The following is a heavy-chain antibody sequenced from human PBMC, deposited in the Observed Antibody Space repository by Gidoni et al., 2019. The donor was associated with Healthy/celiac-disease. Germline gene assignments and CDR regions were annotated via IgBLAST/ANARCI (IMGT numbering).Heavy chain of an antibody. Sequence: QVQLVQSGAEVKKPGSSVKVSCKASGGTFSSSAISWVRQAPGQGLEWMGRIIPILGIANYAQKFQGRVTITADKSTSTAYMELSSLRSEDTAVYYCARAPECYDSSGYCPQTIPTDAFDIWGQGTMVTVSS. CDR3: ARAPECYDSSGYCPQTIPTDAFDI. CDR1: GGTFSSSA. D-gene: IGHD3-22*01. J-gene: IGHJ3*02. CDR2: IIPILGIA. V-gene: IGHV1-69*09.